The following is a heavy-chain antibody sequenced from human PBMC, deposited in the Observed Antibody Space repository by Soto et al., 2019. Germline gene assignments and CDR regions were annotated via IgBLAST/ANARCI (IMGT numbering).Heavy chain of an antibody. J-gene: IGHJ6*02. D-gene: IGHD3-22*01. Sequence: PSETLSLTCAVSGGSISSSNWWSWVRQPPGKGLEWIGEIYHSGSTNYNPSFKSRVTISVDKSKNQFSLKLSSVTAADTAVYYCAGDSYYYDSSGSYGMDVWGQGTTVTVSS. CDR3: AGDSYYYDSSGSYGMDV. CDR1: GGSISSSNW. CDR2: IYHSGST. V-gene: IGHV4-4*02.